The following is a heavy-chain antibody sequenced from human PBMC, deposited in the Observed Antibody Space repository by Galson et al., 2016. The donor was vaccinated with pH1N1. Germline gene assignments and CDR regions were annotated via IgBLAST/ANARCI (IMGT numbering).Heavy chain of an antibody. CDR1: GFTFNIFA. Sequence: SLRLSCAASGFTFNIFAMSWVRQAPGKGPEWVSSISASGANTNYADPVKGRFTISRDNSKNTLYLQTNSLRAEDTAIYYCVKLGSSGYYYGRFDSWGQGTLVTVSS. V-gene: IGHV3-23*01. D-gene: IGHD3-22*01. CDR2: ISASGANT. CDR3: VKLGSSGYYYGRFDS. J-gene: IGHJ4*02.